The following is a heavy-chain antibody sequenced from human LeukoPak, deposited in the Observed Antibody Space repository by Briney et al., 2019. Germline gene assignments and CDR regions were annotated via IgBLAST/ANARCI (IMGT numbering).Heavy chain of an antibody. Sequence: GGSLRLSCAASGFTVSSNYMSWVRQAPGKGLEWVSVIYSGGSTYHAESVKGRFTISRDSSKNTVYLQMNSLRGEDAAMYYCVRSSSWTGLLDQWGQGTLVTVSS. D-gene: IGHD3/OR15-3a*01. J-gene: IGHJ5*02. CDR3: VRSSSWTGLLDQ. V-gene: IGHV3-53*01. CDR1: GFTVSSNY. CDR2: IYSGGST.